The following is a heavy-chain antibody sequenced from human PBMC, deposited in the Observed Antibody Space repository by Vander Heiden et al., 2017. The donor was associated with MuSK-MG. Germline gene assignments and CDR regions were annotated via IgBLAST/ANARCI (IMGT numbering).Heavy chain of an antibody. CDR3: ARGLHRLDAFDI. CDR1: GFTFSSYE. J-gene: IGHJ3*02. V-gene: IGHV3-48*03. Sequence: EVQLVESGGGLVQPGGSLRLSCAASGFTFSSYEMNWVRQAPGKGLEWVSYISSSGSTIYDADAVKGRFTISRDNAKKSRYLQMNRLRAEDTAVYYCARGLHRLDAFDIWCQGTMVTVSS. D-gene: IGHD2-21*01. CDR2: ISSSGSTI.